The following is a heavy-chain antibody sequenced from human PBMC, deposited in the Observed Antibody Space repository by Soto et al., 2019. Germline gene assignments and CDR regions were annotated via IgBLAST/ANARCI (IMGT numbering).Heavy chain of an antibody. CDR2: ISFSGDST. CDR1: GFTFSSYA. J-gene: IGHJ4*02. V-gene: IGHV3-23*01. Sequence: EVQLLESGGGLVQPGGSLRLSCVGSGFTFSSYAMSWVRQTADKGLQWVSGISFSGDSTYYADSAKGRFTISRDNSKNILYLEMNSLRSDDTAIYYCAKDPRPNIMIRAIIPGHWGQGTPVPVSS. CDR3: AKDPRPNIMIRAIIPGH. D-gene: IGHD3-10*01.